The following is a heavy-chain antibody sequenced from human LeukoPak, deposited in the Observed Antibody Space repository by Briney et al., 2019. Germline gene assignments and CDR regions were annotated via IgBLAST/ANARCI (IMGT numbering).Heavy chain of an antibody. CDR1: VGSISIGGYY. J-gene: IGHJ4*02. D-gene: IGHD3-22*01. CDR2: IYYSGST. CDR3: ARANYYDRSGPPSGLDY. Sequence: PSETLSLTCTVSVGSISIGGYYCSSVRQHPGGGLGWIGSIYYSGSTYYNRSLKSRVTISVDTSKNQYSLKLSSVTATGTAVYSCARANYYDRSGPPSGLDYWGPGTLVTVSS. V-gene: IGHV4-31*03.